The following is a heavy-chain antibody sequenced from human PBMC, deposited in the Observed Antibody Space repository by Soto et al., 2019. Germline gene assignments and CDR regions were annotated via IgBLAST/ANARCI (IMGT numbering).Heavy chain of an antibody. D-gene: IGHD2-15*01. CDR1: GGSFSGYY. Sequence: SETLSLTCAVYGGSFSGYYWSWIRQPPGKGLEWIGEINHSGSTNYNPSLKSRVTISVDTSKNQFSLKLSSVTAADTAVYYCARGLSYCSGGSCYFGYYYYYMEVWGKGTTVTVSS. J-gene: IGHJ6*03. CDR3: ARGLSYCSGGSCYFGYYYYYMEV. V-gene: IGHV4-34*01. CDR2: INHSGST.